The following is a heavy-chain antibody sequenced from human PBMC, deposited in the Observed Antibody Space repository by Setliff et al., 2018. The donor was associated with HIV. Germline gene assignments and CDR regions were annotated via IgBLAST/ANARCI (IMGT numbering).Heavy chain of an antibody. Sequence: KPSETLSLTCAVYGGSFSVYYWSWIRQPPGKGLEWIGEINHSGSTNYNMSLWSRVTISLDASRNQFSLELISVTAADTAVYYCARPGYSGYDFIGGNLGYWGQGTLVTVSS. CDR3: ARPGYSGYDFIGGNLGY. CDR2: INHSGST. V-gene: IGHV4-34*01. CDR1: GGSFSVYY. D-gene: IGHD5-12*01. J-gene: IGHJ4*02.